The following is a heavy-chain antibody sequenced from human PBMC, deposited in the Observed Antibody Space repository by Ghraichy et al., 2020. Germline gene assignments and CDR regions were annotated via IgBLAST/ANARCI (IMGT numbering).Heavy chain of an antibody. CDR1: GGSISSSSYY. J-gene: IGHJ2*01. Sequence: SETLSLTCTVSGGSISSSSYYWGWIRQPPGKGLEWIGSIYYSGSTYYNPSLKSRVTISVDTSKNQFSLKLSSVTAADTAVYYCARNRVLYWYFDLWGRGTLVTVSS. V-gene: IGHV4-39*01. CDR2: IYYSGST. D-gene: IGHD3-10*01. CDR3: ARNRVLYWYFDL.